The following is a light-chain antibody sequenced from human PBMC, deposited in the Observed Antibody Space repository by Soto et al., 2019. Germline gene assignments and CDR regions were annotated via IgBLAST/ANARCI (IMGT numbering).Light chain of an antibody. CDR3: QQRGD. CDR2: DAS. V-gene: IGKV3-11*01. Sequence: IVLTQSPATLSLSPGERATLSCRASQSVTSYLAWYQQKPGQAPRLLIYDASNRATGIPPRFSGSGSGTDFTLTISSLEPEDSAVYYCQQRGDFGGGTKVEIK. CDR1: QSVTSY. J-gene: IGKJ4*01.